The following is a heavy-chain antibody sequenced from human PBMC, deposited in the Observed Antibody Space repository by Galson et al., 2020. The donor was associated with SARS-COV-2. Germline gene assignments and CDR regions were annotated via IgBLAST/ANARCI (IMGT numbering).Heavy chain of an antibody. J-gene: IGHJ6*02. CDR2: IWYDGSNK. Sequence: GGSLRLSCAASGFTFSSYGMHWVRQAPGKGLEWVAVIWYDGSNKYYADSVKGRFTISRDNSKNTLYLQMNSLRAEDTAVYYCAKDLYYYDSSGYYYPGYYYYGMDVWGQGTTVTLSS. V-gene: IGHV3-33*06. D-gene: IGHD3-22*01. CDR1: GFTFSSYG. CDR3: AKDLYYYDSSGYYYPGYYYYGMDV.